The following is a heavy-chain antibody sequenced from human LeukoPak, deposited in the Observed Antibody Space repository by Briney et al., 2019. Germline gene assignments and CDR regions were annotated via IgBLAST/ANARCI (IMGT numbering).Heavy chain of an antibody. D-gene: IGHD3-3*01. J-gene: IGHJ4*02. Sequence: GGSLRLSCAAPGFNVSSNYMSWVRQAPGKGLEWVSVIYRGGSTYYAGSVKGRFIISRDNSKNTLYLQMNSLRAEDTAVYYCARDFQVPLGVVTAFDYWGQGTLVTVSS. CDR1: GFNVSSNY. V-gene: IGHV3-66*01. CDR3: ARDFQVPLGVVTAFDY. CDR2: IYRGGST.